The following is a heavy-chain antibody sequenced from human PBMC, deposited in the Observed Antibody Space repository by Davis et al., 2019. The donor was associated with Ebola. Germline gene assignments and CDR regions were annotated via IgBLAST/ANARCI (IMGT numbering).Heavy chain of an antibody. Sequence: MPSETLSLTCTVSGGSISSYYWSWIRQPPGKGLEWIGYIYYSGSTNYNPSLKSRVTISVDTSKNLFSLQLTSVTAADTAVYYCARGDSYYDPSGYYAGPEAPDHWGQGTLVSVSS. CDR2: IYYSGST. CDR3: ARGDSYYDPSGYYAGPEAPDH. D-gene: IGHD3-22*01. J-gene: IGHJ4*02. CDR1: GGSISSYY. V-gene: IGHV4-59*12.